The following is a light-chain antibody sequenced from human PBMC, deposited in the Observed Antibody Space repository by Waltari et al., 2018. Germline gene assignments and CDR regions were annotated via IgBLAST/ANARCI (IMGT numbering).Light chain of an antibody. CDR1: QDLSIY. V-gene: IGKV1-33*01. CDR3: QQYKDLPRT. J-gene: IGKJ1*01. CDR2: DAS. Sequence: IQMTHSPSSMSASVGDRVSITCQASQDLSIYLSWYQQKPGKAPKVLIYDASNLETGVPSRFTGSRSGTDFTFTSSSLQPEDIATYYCQQYKDLPRTFGQGTKVEIK.